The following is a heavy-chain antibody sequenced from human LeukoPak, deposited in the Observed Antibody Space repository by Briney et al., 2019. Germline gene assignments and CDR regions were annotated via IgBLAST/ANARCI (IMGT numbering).Heavy chain of an antibody. D-gene: IGHD3-22*01. CDR1: GDSISSSSDY. Sequence: SGTLSLTCTVSGDSISSSSDYWGWIRQPPGKGLEWIGSIYYSGSTSYNPSLKSRVTISLDTSKNQFSLKLSSVTAADTAVYYCARLNYYESNGLDYWGQGTLVTVSS. CDR3: ARLNYYESNGLDY. J-gene: IGHJ4*02. CDR2: IYYSGST. V-gene: IGHV4-39*07.